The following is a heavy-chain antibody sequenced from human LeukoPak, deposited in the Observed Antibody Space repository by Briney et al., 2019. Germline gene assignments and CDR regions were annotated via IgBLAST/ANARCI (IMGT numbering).Heavy chain of an antibody. Sequence: GGSLRLSCAASGFTFSTYSMNWVRQAPGKGLKWVSYISSSSSTIYYADSVKGRFTISRDNAKNSLYLQMNSLRAEDTAVYYCASRPTTMDAFDIWGQGTMVTVSS. CDR2: ISSSSSTI. CDR1: GFTFSTYS. V-gene: IGHV3-48*01. D-gene: IGHD5-18*01. J-gene: IGHJ3*02. CDR3: ASRPTTMDAFDI.